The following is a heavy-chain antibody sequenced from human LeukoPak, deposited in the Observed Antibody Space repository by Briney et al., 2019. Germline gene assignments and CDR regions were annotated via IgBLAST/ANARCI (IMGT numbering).Heavy chain of an antibody. CDR3: ARRRRPIICGGDCGNWFDP. J-gene: IGHJ5*02. Sequence: KPGESLKISCKGSGYSFTSYWIGWVRQMPGKGLEWMGIIYPGDSDTRYSPSFQGQVTISADKSISTAYLQWSSLKASDTAMYYCARRRRPIICGGDCGNWFDPWGQGTLVTVSS. V-gene: IGHV5-51*03. CDR2: IYPGDSDT. D-gene: IGHD2-21*01. CDR1: GYSFTSYW.